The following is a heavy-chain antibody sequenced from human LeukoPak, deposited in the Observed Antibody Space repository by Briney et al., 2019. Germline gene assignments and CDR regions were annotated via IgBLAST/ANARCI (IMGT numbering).Heavy chain of an antibody. V-gene: IGHV3-21*01. CDR3: VRVSLGNQYGSGSYDH. Sequence: PGGSLRLSCAASGFSFSTYNMNWVRQAPGKGLEWVSSISYTTGYIYYADSVKGRFTISRDNAKNSLYLQMNSLRVEDTALYYCVRVSLGNQYGSGSYDHWGQGTLVTVSS. J-gene: IGHJ4*02. D-gene: IGHD3-10*01. CDR1: GFSFSTYN. CDR2: ISYTTGYI.